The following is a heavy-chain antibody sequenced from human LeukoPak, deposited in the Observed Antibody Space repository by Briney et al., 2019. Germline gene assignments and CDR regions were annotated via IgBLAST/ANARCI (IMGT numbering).Heavy chain of an antibody. V-gene: IGHV4-34*01. D-gene: IGHD3-10*01. CDR1: GGSLSGYY. Sequence: PSETLSLTCAVYGGSLSGYYWSWIRQPPGKGLEWNGEINHSGSTNYNPSLKSRVTISVDTSKNQFSLKLSSVTAADTAVYYCARDVGNHYGSGSHLDAFDIWGQGTMVTVSS. CDR3: ARDVGNHYGSGSHLDAFDI. CDR2: INHSGST. J-gene: IGHJ3*02.